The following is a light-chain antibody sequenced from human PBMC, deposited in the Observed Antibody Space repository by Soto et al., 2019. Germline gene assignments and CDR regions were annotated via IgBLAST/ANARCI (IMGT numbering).Light chain of an antibody. CDR3: QHYNSYSEA. J-gene: IGKJ1*01. CDR2: KAS. Sequence: EIRMIQAASTLSASVGDRVSIXCRASQNINARFVWYQQKPGKAPKLLIYKASTLKRGGPSRFSGSGSGTEFTRTISSLQPDDFATYYGQHYNSYSEAFGQGTKVDIK. CDR1: QNINAR. V-gene: IGKV1-5*03.